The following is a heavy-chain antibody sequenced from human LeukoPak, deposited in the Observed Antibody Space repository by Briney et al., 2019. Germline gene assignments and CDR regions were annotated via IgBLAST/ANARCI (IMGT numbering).Heavy chain of an antibody. J-gene: IGHJ4*02. CDR1: GFTFSSYW. Sequence: PGGSLRLSCAAYGFTFSSYWMSWVRQAPGKGLEWVANIKQDGSEKYYVDSVKGRFTISRDNAKNSLYLQMNSLRAEDTAVYYCAREINRQRYDYVWGSQFDYWGQGTLVTVSS. D-gene: IGHD3-16*01. CDR2: IKQDGSEK. V-gene: IGHV3-7*01. CDR3: AREINRQRYDYVWGSQFDY.